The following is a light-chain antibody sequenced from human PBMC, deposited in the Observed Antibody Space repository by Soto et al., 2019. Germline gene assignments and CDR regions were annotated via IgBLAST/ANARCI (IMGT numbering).Light chain of an antibody. CDR2: AAS. J-gene: IGKJ1*01. CDR1: QNIKTY. CDR3: QQSYSTPRT. V-gene: IGKV1-39*01. Sequence: IYMSQSPAALSAYVGDSVTITCRASQNIKTYLNWYQQKPGKAPKLLIYAASSLQSGVPSRFSGSGSGTDFTLTISSLQPEDFATYYCQQSYSTPRTFGQGTKVDI.